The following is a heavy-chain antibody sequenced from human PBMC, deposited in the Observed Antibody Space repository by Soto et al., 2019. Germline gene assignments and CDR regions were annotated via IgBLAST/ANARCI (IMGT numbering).Heavy chain of an antibody. D-gene: IGHD2-21*02. Sequence: QVQLQQSRPGLVKPSQTLSPTCTVSGDSISSDYYHWTWIRQSPGKVLEWIGYIHHSGSMLYNPSLKSRVTISVDTSKNQCSLHLTSVTAADTAVYFCAREDDGGDSLDVWGQGTTVTVSS. CDR3: AREDDGGDSLDV. J-gene: IGHJ6*02. V-gene: IGHV4-30-4*08. CDR2: IHHSGSM. CDR1: GDSISSDYYH.